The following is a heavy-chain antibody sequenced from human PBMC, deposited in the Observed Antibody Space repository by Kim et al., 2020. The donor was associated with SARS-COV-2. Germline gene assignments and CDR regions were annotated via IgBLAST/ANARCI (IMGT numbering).Heavy chain of an antibody. Sequence: GGSLRLSCAASGFTFSSYWMSWVRQAPGKGLEWVANIKQDGSEKYYVDSVKGRFTISRDNAKNSLYLQMNSLRAEDTAVYYCARSPTIPPRFLEWLFSWGYFDYWGQGTLVTVSS. J-gene: IGHJ4*02. D-gene: IGHD3-3*01. CDR2: IKQDGSEK. CDR3: ARSPTIPPRFLEWLFSWGYFDY. CDR1: GFTFSSYW. V-gene: IGHV3-7*01.